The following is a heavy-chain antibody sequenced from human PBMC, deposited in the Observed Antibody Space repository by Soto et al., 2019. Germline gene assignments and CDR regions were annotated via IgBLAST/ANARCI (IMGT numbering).Heavy chain of an antibody. D-gene: IGHD6-19*01. Sequence: QVQLQVSGPGLMKPSGTLSLTCAVSGGSISTNWWSWVRQPPGKGLEWIGEIYHSGATNYNPSLKNRVTRSVDKSQNHLSLNLNSVTAADTAVYYCARHIAVSGTRGFDFWGHGTLVTVSS. V-gene: IGHV4-4*02. CDR3: ARHIAVSGTRGFDF. CDR1: GGSISTNW. J-gene: IGHJ4*01. CDR2: IYHSGAT.